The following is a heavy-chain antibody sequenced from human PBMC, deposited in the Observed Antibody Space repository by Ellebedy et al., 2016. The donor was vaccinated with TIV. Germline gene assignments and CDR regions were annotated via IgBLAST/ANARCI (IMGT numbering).Heavy chain of an antibody. CDR1: GFTFSSYS. CDR2: ISYDGSNK. J-gene: IGHJ6*02. D-gene: IGHD2-15*01. Sequence: GGSLRLSXAASGFTFSSYSMNWVRQAPGKGLEWVAVISYDGSNKYYADSVRGRFTISRDNSKNTLYLQMNSLRAEDTAVYYCAREGVYCSGGSCYRYYYYGMDVWGQGTTVTVSS. CDR3: AREGVYCSGGSCYRYYYYGMDV. V-gene: IGHV3-30*03.